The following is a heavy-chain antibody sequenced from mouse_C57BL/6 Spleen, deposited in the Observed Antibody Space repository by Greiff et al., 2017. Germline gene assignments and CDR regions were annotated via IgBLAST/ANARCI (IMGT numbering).Heavy chain of an antibody. CDR2: IDPSDSYT. CDR3: ARVGVVANFDY. J-gene: IGHJ2*01. CDR1: GYTFTSYW. Sequence: QVQLKQPGAELVMPGASVKLSCKASGYTFTSYWMHWVKQRPGQGLEWIGEIDPSDSYTNYNQKFKGKSTLTVDKSSSTAYMQLSSLTSEDSAVYYCARVGVVANFDYWGQGTTLTVSS. V-gene: IGHV1-69*01. D-gene: IGHD1-1*01.